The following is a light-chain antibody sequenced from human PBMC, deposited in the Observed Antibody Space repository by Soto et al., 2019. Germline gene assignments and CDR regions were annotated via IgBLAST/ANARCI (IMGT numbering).Light chain of an antibody. CDR3: SSYTSSSTL. Sequence: QSVLTQPASVSGSPGQSITISCTGTSSDVGGYDYVSWYQQYPGKVPKLIIYEVTNRPSGVSSRFSGSKSGNTASLTISGLQAEDEADYYCSSYTSSSTLFGTGTKVTVL. J-gene: IGLJ1*01. CDR2: EVT. V-gene: IGLV2-14*01. CDR1: SSDVGGYDY.